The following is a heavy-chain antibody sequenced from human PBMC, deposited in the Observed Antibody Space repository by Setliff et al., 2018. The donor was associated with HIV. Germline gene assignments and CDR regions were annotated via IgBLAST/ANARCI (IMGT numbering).Heavy chain of an antibody. CDR2: INPTGGST. CDR1: GYSFTNHY. Sequence: GASVKVSCKPSGYSFTNHYMHWVRQAPGQGLEWMGVINPTGGSTRNTQKFQGRVAMTRDTSTSTVYMELSSLRSEDTAVYYCASAGAWQRNALGIWAKGQWSPSPQ. CDR3: ASAGAWQRNALGI. D-gene: IGHD5-12*01. J-gene: IGHJ3*02. V-gene: IGHV1-46*01.